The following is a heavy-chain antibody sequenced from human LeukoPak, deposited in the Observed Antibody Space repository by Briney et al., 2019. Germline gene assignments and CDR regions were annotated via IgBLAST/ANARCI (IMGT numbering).Heavy chain of an antibody. Sequence: GRSLRLSCAASGFTLSEDWMNWVRHAPGKGPGWVSHISPDGRNIAYADSVKGRFTISRASAKNTLYLQMNSLRVGATAVHYCVRDGGGTTPYDCWGQGTLVTVSS. CDR2: ISPDGRNI. D-gene: IGHD1-7*01. CDR1: GFTLSEDW. V-gene: IGHV3-74*03. CDR3: VRDGGGTTPYDC. J-gene: IGHJ4*02.